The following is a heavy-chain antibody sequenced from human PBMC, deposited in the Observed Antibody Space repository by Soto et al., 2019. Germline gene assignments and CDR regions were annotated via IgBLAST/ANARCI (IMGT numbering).Heavy chain of an antibody. D-gene: IGHD5-12*01. Sequence: QITLKESGPTLVKPTQTLTLTCTCSGFSVKTSGVGVGWIRQPPGKTLEWLALICWNDFKPYTPSLESRLTIPEDTSKNQVVLSVTNVDPADTATYYCAHSRGYNGYEGPPLYEMDVWGQGTTVTVSS. V-gene: IGHV2-5*01. CDR1: GFSVKTSGVG. CDR2: ICWNDFK. CDR3: AHSRGYNGYEGPPLYEMDV. J-gene: IGHJ6*02.